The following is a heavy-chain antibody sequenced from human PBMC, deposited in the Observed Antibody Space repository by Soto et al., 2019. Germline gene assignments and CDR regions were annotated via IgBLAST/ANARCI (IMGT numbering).Heavy chain of an antibody. V-gene: IGHV4-31*03. CDR1: GGSISSGGYY. D-gene: IGHD3-10*01. Sequence: SETLSLTCTVSGGSISSGGYYWSWIRQHPGKGLEWIGHIYYSGSTYYNPSLKSRVTISVDTSKNQFSLKLSSVTAADTAVYYCARDQGTMVRGVFDYWGQGTLVTVSS. J-gene: IGHJ4*02. CDR2: IYYSGST. CDR3: ARDQGTMVRGVFDY.